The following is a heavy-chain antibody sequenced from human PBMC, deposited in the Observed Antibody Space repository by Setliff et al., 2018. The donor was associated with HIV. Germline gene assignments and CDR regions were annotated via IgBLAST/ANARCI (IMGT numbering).Heavy chain of an antibody. Sequence: TGGSLRLSCAASGFTFSRYAMNWVRQAPGKGLEWVSVIGAGGGSTYYADSVKGRFTISRDNSKNTLYLQMNSLRADDTAVYYCARGKYSSGWYRWFDPWGQGTLVTVSS. CDR2: IGAGGGST. CDR3: ARGKYSSGWYRWFDP. V-gene: IGHV3-23*01. J-gene: IGHJ5*02. D-gene: IGHD6-19*01. CDR1: GFTFSRYA.